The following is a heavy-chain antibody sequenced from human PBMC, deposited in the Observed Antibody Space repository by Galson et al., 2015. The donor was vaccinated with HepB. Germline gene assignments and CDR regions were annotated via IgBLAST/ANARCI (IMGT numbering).Heavy chain of an antibody. J-gene: IGHJ6*02. D-gene: IGHD4-23*01. V-gene: IGHV3-33*01. Sequence: SLRLSCAASGFTFSSYGMHWVRQAPGKGLEWVAVIWYDGSKKYYADSVKGRFTISRDNSKNTLYLQMNSLRAEDTAVYYCARELKSYGGKGLYYYGMDVWGQGTTVTVSS. CDR2: IWYDGSKK. CDR3: ARELKSYGGKGLYYYGMDV. CDR1: GFTFSSYG.